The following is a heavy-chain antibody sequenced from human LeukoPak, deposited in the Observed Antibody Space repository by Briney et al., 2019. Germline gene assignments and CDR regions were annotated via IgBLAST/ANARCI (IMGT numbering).Heavy chain of an antibody. D-gene: IGHD2-2*01. CDR2: IKSKTDGGTT. J-gene: IGHJ4*02. CDR1: GFTFSNAW. Sequence: GGSLRLSRAASGFTFSNAWMSWVRQAPGKGLEWVGRIKSKTDGGTTDYAAPVKGRFTISRDDSKNTLYLQMNSLKTEDTAVYYCTTDPLVVVPAAAYFDYWGQGTLVTVSS. CDR3: TTDPLVVVPAAAYFDY. V-gene: IGHV3-15*01.